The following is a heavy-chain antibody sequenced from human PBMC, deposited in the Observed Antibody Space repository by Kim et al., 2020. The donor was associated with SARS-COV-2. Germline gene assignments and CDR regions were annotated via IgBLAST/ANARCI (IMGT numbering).Heavy chain of an antibody. D-gene: IGHD3-10*01. V-gene: IGHV3-66*01. CDR3: ARVGEEMATRGGDAFDI. J-gene: IGHJ3*02. Sequence: KGRFTIARDNSTNTQYLQMNSLRAAETAVYYCARVGEEMATRGGDAFDIWGQGTMVTVSS.